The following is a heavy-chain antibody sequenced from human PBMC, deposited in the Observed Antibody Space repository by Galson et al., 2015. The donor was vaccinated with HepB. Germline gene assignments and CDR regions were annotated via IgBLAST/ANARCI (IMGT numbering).Heavy chain of an antibody. CDR3: ARDEGRAYCGGDCYGFRPPRPFDY. Sequence: SVKVSCKASGYTFTSYGISWVRQAPGQGLEWMGWISAYNGNTNYAQKLQGRVTMTTDTSTSTAYMELRSLRSDDTAVYYCARDEGRAYCGGDCYGFRPPRPFDYWGQGTLVTVSS. J-gene: IGHJ4*02. V-gene: IGHV1-18*01. CDR1: GYTFTSYG. CDR2: ISAYNGNT. D-gene: IGHD2-21*01.